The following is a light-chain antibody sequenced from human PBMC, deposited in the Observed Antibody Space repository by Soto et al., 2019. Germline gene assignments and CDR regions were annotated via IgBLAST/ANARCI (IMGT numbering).Light chain of an antibody. CDR2: KAS. CDR3: QQYNSYWT. J-gene: IGKJ1*01. Sequence: DIQMTQSPSTLSASVGERVTITCRASQSISSWLFWYQQKPGKDPKLLIYKASRLESGVPSRFSGGVSGPEFTLTIRSLQPDDFATSYCQQYNSYWTFGQGTKVEIK. CDR1: QSISSW. V-gene: IGKV1-5*03.